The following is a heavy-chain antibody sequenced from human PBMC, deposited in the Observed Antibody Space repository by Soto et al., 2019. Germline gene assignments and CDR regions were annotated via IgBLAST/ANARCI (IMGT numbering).Heavy chain of an antibody. D-gene: IGHD6-13*01. CDR3: AHVYWAASGTRYYFDH. Sequence: QITLTESGPTLVKPTQTLTLTCTFSGFSFSTGAVGVGWIRQPPGKALEFLALIYWDDDKRYRPSLKNKITITKDTSINPVVLTKTDLDPEDTATYYCAHVYWAASGTRYYFDHWGQGNLVTVSS. J-gene: IGHJ4*02. V-gene: IGHV2-5*02. CDR1: GFSFSTGAVG. CDR2: IYWDDDK.